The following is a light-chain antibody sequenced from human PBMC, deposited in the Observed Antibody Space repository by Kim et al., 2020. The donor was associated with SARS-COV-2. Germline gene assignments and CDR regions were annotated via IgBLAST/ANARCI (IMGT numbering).Light chain of an antibody. J-gene: IGLJ2*01. CDR3: QVWDSSSDHVV. CDR1: NIGSKS. V-gene: IGLV3-21*04. Sequence: QGKTARITRGGNNIGSKSVPWYQQKPGQAPVLVIYYDSDRPSGIPERFSGSNAGNTATLTISRVEAGDEADYYCQVWDSSSDHVVFGGGTKLTVL. CDR2: YDS.